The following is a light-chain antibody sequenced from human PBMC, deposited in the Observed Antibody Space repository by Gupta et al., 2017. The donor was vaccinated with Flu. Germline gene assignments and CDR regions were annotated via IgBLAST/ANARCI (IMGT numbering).Light chain of an antibody. V-gene: IGKV2-30*01. CDR3: LQTTIWLT. Sequence: VLTQSPLSLPVTLGQPASISCTSSQSLVYSDGNTDLYWFQQRPGQSPRRLIYQVSNRDSGVPDRCSGSGSGTNFTMKSSKVEAEDVGIYYCLQTTIWLTFGRGTKVEVK. CDR1: QSLVYSDGNTD. CDR2: QVS. J-gene: IGKJ4*01.